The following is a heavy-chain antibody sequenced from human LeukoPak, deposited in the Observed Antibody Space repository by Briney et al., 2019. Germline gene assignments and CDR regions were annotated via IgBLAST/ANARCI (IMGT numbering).Heavy chain of an antibody. CDR1: GFTFSSYA. D-gene: IGHD3-22*01. CDR2: ISYDGSNK. J-gene: IGHJ4*02. CDR3: VRGRNNNYYDDSGYYPY. Sequence: PGGSLRLSCAASGFTFSSYAMHWVRQAPGKGLEWVAVISYDGSNKYYADSVKGRFTISRENAKNSVFLQMNNVRAGDTAVYYCVRGRNNNYYDDSGYYPYWGQGTLVTVSS. V-gene: IGHV3-30*14.